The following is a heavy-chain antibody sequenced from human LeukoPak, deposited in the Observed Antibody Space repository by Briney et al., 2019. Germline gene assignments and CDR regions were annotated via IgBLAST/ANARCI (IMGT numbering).Heavy chain of an antibody. V-gene: IGHV4-31*03. CDR1: GGSISSGGYY. CDR3: ARRRVVVASTDGASGAFDI. Sequence: SETLSLTCSVSGGSISSGGYYWSWIRQHPGKGLEWIGYIYYSGSTYYNPSLRSRVTISVDTSKNQFSLKLSSVTAADTAVYFCARRRVVVASTDGASGAFDIWGQGTMVTVSS. J-gene: IGHJ3*02. CDR2: IYYSGST. D-gene: IGHD2-15*01.